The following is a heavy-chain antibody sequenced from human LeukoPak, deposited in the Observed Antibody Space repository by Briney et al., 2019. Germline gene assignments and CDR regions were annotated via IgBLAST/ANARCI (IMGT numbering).Heavy chain of an antibody. D-gene: IGHD3-3*01. V-gene: IGHV4-39*07. CDR2: IYYSGST. CDR1: GGPINSNSYY. Sequence: TETLSLTCTVSGGPINSNSYYWGWIRQPPGKGLEWIANIYYSGSTSYNPSLRSRVTISVDTSKNQFSLKLRFVTAADTAVYYCARDKTFEVVNFFDYWGQGTLVTVSS. J-gene: IGHJ4*02. CDR3: ARDKTFEVVNFFDY.